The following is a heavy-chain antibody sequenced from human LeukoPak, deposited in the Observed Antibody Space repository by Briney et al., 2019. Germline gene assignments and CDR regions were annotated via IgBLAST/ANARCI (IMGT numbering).Heavy chain of an antibody. CDR2: ISSSGSTI. CDR1: GFTFSDYY. CDR3: ARVRWYGSGSYNYFDY. Sequence: KSGGSLRLSCAASGFTFSDYYMSWIRQAPGKGLEWVSYISSSGSTIYYADSVKGRFTISRDNAKNSLYLQMNSLRAEDTAVYYCARVRWYGSGSYNYFDYWGQGTLVTVSS. J-gene: IGHJ4*02. D-gene: IGHD3-10*01. V-gene: IGHV3-11*04.